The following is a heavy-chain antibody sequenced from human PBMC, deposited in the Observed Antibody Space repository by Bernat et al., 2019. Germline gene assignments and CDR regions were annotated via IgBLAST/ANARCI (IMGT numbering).Heavy chain of an antibody. J-gene: IGHJ4*02. CDR1: GFTFNNYA. Sequence: EIHLVESGGGLVQPGGSLRLSCAASGFTFNNYAMSWVRQAPGKGLEWVSAISGGGSYTYYADSVKGRFTISRDNSKNTLYLQMNSLRAEDTAVYYCARVQSDCSTTNSYGKGYFDYWGQGTLVTVSS. CDR2: ISGGGSYT. D-gene: IGHD5-18*01. CDR3: ARVQSDCSTTNSYGKGYFDY. V-gene: IGHV3-23*04.